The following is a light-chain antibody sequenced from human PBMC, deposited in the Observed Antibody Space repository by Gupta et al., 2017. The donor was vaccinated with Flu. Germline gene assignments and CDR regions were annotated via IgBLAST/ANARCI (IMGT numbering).Light chain of an antibody. CDR2: GSY. Sequence: DIVLTQSPGTLPLSPGERPTLSCRASQSVSRTSLAWYQQKPGQPPRLLIYGSYIRATGIPDRFSGGGSGTDFTLTISRLEPEDFAMYYCQQYGRSPITFGQGTRLEMK. CDR1: QSVSRTS. V-gene: IGKV3-20*01. J-gene: IGKJ5*01. CDR3: QQYGRSPIT.